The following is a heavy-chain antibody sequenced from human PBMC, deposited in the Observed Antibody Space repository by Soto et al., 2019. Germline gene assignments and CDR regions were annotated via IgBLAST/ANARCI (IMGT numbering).Heavy chain of an antibody. CDR3: AIAAAGENYYYYGMDV. CDR1: GYTLTGNY. Sequence: ASVKVTCKDSGYTLTGNYRHWVRQAPGQGLEWMGWINPNSGGTNYAQKFQGWVTMTRDTSISTAYMELSRLRSDDTAVYYCAIAAAGENYYYYGMDVWGQGTTVTVSS. V-gene: IGHV1-2*04. D-gene: IGHD6-13*01. J-gene: IGHJ6*02. CDR2: INPNSGGT.